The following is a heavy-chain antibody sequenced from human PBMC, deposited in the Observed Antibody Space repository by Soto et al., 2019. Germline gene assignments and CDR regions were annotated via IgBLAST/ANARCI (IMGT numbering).Heavy chain of an antibody. J-gene: IGHJ6*02. CDR2: IIPILGIA. CDR1: GGTFSSYT. Sequence: QVQLVQSGAEVKKPGSSVKVSCKASGGTFSSYTISWVRQAPGQGLEWMGRIIPILGIANYAQKFQGRVTITADKXXSXAXXELSSLRSEDTAVYYCARRSYDYSDHNYYYYGMDVWGQGTTVTVSS. CDR3: ARRSYDYSDHNYYYYGMDV. D-gene: IGHD5-12*01. V-gene: IGHV1-69*02.